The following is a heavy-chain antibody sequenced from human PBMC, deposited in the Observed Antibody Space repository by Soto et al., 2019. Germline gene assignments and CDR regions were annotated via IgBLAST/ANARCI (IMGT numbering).Heavy chain of an antibody. CDR1: GFTFISYA. Sequence: GGSLRLSCAASGFTFISYAMHWVRQAPGKGLEWVAVISYDGSNKYYADSVKGRFTISRDNSKNTLYLQMNSLRAEDTAVYYCARSYGDRYYYYGMDVWGQGTTVTVSS. CDR2: ISYDGSNK. V-gene: IGHV3-30-3*01. D-gene: IGHD4-17*01. J-gene: IGHJ6*02. CDR3: ARSYGDRYYYYGMDV.